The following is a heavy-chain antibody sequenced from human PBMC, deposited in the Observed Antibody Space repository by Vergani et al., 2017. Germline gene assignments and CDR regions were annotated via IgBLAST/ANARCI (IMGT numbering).Heavy chain of an antibody. CDR2: ISWNSGSI. CDR1: GFSFTTYA. Sequence: EVQLLESGGDLVQPGGSLRLSCAASGFSFTTYAMHWVRQAPGKGLEWVSGISWNSGSIGYADSVKGRFTISRDNAKNSLYLQMNSLRAEDTALYYCAKDHYDFWSGYPNLSPFDLWGRGTLVTVSS. V-gene: IGHV3-9*01. J-gene: IGHJ2*01. D-gene: IGHD3-3*01. CDR3: AKDHYDFWSGYPNLSPFDL.